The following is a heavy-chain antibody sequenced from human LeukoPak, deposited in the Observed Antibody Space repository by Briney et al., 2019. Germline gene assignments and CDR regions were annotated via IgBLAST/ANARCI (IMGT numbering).Heavy chain of an antibody. V-gene: IGHV1-2*02. CDR3: ARGPSTGVFDY. CDR1: GYSFTGNY. J-gene: IGHJ4*02. D-gene: IGHD1-1*01. CDR2: INPNSGDT. Sequence: ASVKVSCKAAGYSFTGNYLHWMRLALGQRFEWMGWINPNSGDTSYAQKFQGRVTMTRDTSISTVYMDLSSLRSDDTAVYYCARGPSTGVFDYWGQGTPVTVSS.